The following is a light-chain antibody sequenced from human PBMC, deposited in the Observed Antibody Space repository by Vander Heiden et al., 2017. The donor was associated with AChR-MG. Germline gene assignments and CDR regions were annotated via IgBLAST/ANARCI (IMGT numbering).Light chain of an antibody. CDR1: QSVDNNF. CDR3: QRHVTSVYT. CDR2: HAS. J-gene: IGKJ2*01. V-gene: IGKV3-20*01. Sequence: IVLTQSPGTLSLSPWERATLPCTASQSVDNNFLVWYQQKPGQAPRLLIYHASSRATGVPERFSGSGSGTDFTLTISRLEPEDFAVYYCQRHVTSVYTFGQGTKLEIK.